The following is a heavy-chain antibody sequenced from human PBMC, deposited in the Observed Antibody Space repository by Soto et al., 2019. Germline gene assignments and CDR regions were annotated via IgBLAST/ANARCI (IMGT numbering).Heavy chain of an antibody. D-gene: IGHD2-21*02. CDR3: ARDLRGFCTRGNCYWDFDY. J-gene: IGHJ4*02. Sequence: QGQLVQSGAEVKKSGAAVRVSCRASGFAFSSYGINWVRQAPGQGLEWMGRISSFNGTRYAQKFQGRVTMTTDTPTTTAYLELRGLKSDDTAVYYCARDLRGFCTRGNCYWDFDYGGQWTLITVSS. CDR2: ISSFNGT. V-gene: IGHV1-18*01. CDR1: GFAFSSYG.